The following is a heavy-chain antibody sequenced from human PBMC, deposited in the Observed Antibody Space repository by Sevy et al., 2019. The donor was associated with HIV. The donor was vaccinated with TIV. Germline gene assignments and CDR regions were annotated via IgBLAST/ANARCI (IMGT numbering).Heavy chain of an antibody. CDR1: GFTFSSSA. D-gene: IGHD6-19*01. Sequence: GGSLRLSCAASGFTFSSSAMHWVRQAPAKGLEWVALISHDGTNKYYADSVKGLFTISRDNSKNTLYLQMNSLRAEDTAVYYCARDMAHLPIAVAGNFYYYYGMDVWGQGTTVTVSS. CDR3: ARDMAHLPIAVAGNFYYYYGMDV. J-gene: IGHJ6*02. V-gene: IGHV3-30*04. CDR2: ISHDGTNK.